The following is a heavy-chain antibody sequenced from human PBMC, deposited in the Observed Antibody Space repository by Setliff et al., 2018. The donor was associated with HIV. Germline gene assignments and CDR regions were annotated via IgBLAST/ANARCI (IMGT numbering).Heavy chain of an antibody. Sequence: SETLSLTCTVSGDSIRRNSYYWGWIRQPPGKGLEWIGSIYYSGNTYYNPSLKSRITISVDTSKNQFSLKLSSVTVADTAVYYCARHLYSGSYYYYYYYMDVWGKGTTVTVSS. V-gene: IGHV4-39*01. CDR1: GDSIRRNSYY. CDR2: IYYSGNT. D-gene: IGHD1-26*01. J-gene: IGHJ6*03. CDR3: ARHLYSGSYYYYYYYMDV.